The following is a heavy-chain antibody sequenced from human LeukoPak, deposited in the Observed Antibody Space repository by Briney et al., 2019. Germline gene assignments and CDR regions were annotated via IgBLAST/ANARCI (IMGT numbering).Heavy chain of an antibody. Sequence: ASVKVSFTASGYTFTIYGISWVRQAPGQGKEWMGWISAYNGSTNYAQKLQGRVTMTTDTSTSKAYMELRSLRSAATAVYYCARDSVAVAGCFDYWGQGTLVTVSS. CDR1: GYTFTIYG. D-gene: IGHD6-19*01. CDR2: ISAYNGST. J-gene: IGHJ4*02. CDR3: ARDSVAVAGCFDY. V-gene: IGHV1-18*01.